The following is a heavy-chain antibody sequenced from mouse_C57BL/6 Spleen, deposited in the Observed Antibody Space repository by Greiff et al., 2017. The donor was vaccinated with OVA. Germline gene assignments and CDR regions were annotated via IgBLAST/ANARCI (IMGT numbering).Heavy chain of an antibody. CDR3: ARHPYYYGSSYWYFDG. V-gene: IGHV1-62-2*01. D-gene: IGHD1-1*01. CDR1: GYTFTEYT. CDR2: FYPGSGSI. Sequence: VQLQQSGAELVKPGASVTLSCKASGYTFTEYTIHWVKQRSGQGLEWIGWFYPGSGSIKYNEKFKDKATLTADKSSSTVYMELSRLTSEGSAVYFCARHPYYYGSSYWYFDGWGTGTTVTVSS. J-gene: IGHJ1*03.